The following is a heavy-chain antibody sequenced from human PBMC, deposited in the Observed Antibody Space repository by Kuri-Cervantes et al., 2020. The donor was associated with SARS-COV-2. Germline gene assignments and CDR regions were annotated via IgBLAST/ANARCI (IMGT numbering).Heavy chain of an antibody. CDR1: GYSISSGYY. J-gene: IGHJ5*02. D-gene: IGHD2-21*01. V-gene: IGHV4-38-2*01. Sequence: GSLRLSCAVSGYSISSGYYWGWIRQPPGKGLEWIGSIYHSGSTYYNPSLKSRVTISVDTSKNQFSLKLSSVTAADTAVYYCARQAYCGGDCYSWFDPWGQGTLVTVSS. CDR3: ARQAYCGGDCYSWFDP. CDR2: IYHSGST.